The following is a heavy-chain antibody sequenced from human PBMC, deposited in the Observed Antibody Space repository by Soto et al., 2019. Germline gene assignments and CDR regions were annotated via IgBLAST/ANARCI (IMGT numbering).Heavy chain of an antibody. D-gene: IGHD1-1*01. J-gene: IGHJ4*02. V-gene: IGHV4-59*01. CDR2: IQYTGST. Sequence: QVPLQESGPGLVKPSETLSLTCTFSGGSIGSYYWNWIRQPPGKGLEWIGYIQYTGSTNYNPSLKSRVTISVDTSKNRFFLNLSSVTAADTALYYCARGRGIGTIFDFWGQGILVTVSS. CDR3: ARGRGIGTIFDF. CDR1: GGSIGSYY.